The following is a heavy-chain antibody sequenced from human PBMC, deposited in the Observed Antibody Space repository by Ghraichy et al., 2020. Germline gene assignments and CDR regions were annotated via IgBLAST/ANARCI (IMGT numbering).Heavy chain of an antibody. D-gene: IGHD6-19*01. CDR1: GFTFSSHW. Sequence: GGSLRLSCAASGFTFSSHWMHWVRQAPGKGLEWVATIKQDGSEKHFLDSVKGRFTISRDNAKSSLDLQMNSLRVEDTAVYYCVRVAGYYFDYWGQGTLVTVSS. CDR2: IKQDGSEK. V-gene: IGHV3-7*01. CDR3: VRVAGYYFDY. J-gene: IGHJ4*02.